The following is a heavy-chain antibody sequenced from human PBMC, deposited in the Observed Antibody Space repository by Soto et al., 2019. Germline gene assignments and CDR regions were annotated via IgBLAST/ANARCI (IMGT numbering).Heavy chain of an antibody. V-gene: IGHV1-69*04. J-gene: IGHJ5*02. CDR3: ARDLGYCSRTSCYTIGDHNWFDP. CDR1: GGTFSSYT. Sequence: AASVKVSCKASGGTFSSYTISWVRQAPGQGLEWMGRIIPILGIANYAQKFQGRVTITADKSTSTAYMELSSLRSEDTAVYYCARDLGYCSRTSCYTIGDHNWFDPWGQGTLVTVSS. D-gene: IGHD2-2*02. CDR2: IIPILGIA.